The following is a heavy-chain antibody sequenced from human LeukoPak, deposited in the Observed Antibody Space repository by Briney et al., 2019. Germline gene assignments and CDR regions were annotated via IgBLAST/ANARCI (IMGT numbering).Heavy chain of an antibody. V-gene: IGHV4-34*01. CDR3: ARGPAGSSSWYVLYYYYYMDV. J-gene: IGHJ6*03. D-gene: IGHD6-13*01. Sequence: SETLSLTCSVSDDSITMYYWSWIRQPPGKGLEWIGEINHSGSTNYNPSLKSRVTISVDTSKNQFSLKLSSVTAADTGVYYCARGPAGSSSWYVLYYYYYMDVWGKGTTVTVSS. CDR1: DDSITMYY. CDR2: INHSGST.